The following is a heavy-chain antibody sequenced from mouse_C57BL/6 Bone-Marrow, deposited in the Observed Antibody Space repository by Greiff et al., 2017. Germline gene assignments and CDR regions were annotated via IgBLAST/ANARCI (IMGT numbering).Heavy chain of an antibody. Sequence: EVKLMESGGGLVKPGGSLKLSCAASGFTFSSYAMSWVRQTPEKRLECVATISDGGSYTYYPDNVKGRFTISRDNAKNNLYLQMSHLKSEDTAMXYCARLDWFAYWGQGTLVTVSA. CDR3: ARLDWFAY. J-gene: IGHJ3*01. CDR2: ISDGGSYT. V-gene: IGHV5-4*03. CDR1: GFTFSSYA.